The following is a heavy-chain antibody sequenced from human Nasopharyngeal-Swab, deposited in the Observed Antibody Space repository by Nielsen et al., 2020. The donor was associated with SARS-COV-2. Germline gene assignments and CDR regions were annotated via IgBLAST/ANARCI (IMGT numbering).Heavy chain of an antibody. Sequence: SETLSLTCAVSGGPISSGGYSWSWIRQPPGKGLEWIGYIYHSGSTYYNPSLKSRVTISVDRSKNQFSLKLSSVTAADTAVYYCAREGNSGFDYWGQGTLVTVSS. J-gene: IGHJ4*02. V-gene: IGHV4-30-2*01. CDR1: GGPISSGGYS. CDR3: AREGNSGFDY. D-gene: IGHD1-26*01. CDR2: IYHSGST.